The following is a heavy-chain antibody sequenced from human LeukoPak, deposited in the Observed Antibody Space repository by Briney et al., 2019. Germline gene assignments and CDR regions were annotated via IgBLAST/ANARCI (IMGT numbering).Heavy chain of an antibody. D-gene: IGHD5-12*01. CDR3: ARGSGIKWFDY. CDR2: ISGSGDST. J-gene: IGHJ4*02. Sequence: GGSLRLSCAASGFTFSSYAMHWVRQAPGKGLEWVSAISGSGDSTYYGDSVKGRFTISRDNSKNTLYLQMNSLRAEDTAVYYCARGSGIKWFDYWGQGTLVTVSS. CDR1: GFTFSSYA. V-gene: IGHV3-23*01.